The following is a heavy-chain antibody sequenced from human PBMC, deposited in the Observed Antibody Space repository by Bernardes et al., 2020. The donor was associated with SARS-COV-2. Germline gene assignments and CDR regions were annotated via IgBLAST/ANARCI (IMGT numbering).Heavy chain of an antibody. D-gene: IGHD3-3*01. CDR3: ARDFWSGYYYFDY. CDR2: IYSGGST. CDR1: GFTVSSNY. J-gene: IGHJ4*02. Sequence: VGFLRLSCAASGFTVSSNYMSWVRQAPGKGLEWVSVIYSGGSTYYADSVKGRFTISRDNSKNTLYLQMNSLRAEDTAVYYCARDFWSGYYYFDYWGQGTLVTVSS. V-gene: IGHV3-66*02.